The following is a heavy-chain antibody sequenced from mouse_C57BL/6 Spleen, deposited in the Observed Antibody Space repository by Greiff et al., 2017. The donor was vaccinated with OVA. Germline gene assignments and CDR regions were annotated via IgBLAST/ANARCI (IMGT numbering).Heavy chain of an antibody. D-gene: IGHD1-1*01. CDR2: IDPSDSYT. Sequence: QVQLQQPGAELVKPGASVKLSCKASGYTFTSYWMQWVKQRPGQGLEWIGEIDPSDSYTNYNQKFKGKATLSVDKSSSTAYMQLSSLTSEDAAVYYGARGPYYGSSYRLGYFDVWGTGTTVTVSS. V-gene: IGHV1-50*01. CDR3: ARGPYYGSSYRLGYFDV. CDR1: GYTFTSYW. J-gene: IGHJ1*03.